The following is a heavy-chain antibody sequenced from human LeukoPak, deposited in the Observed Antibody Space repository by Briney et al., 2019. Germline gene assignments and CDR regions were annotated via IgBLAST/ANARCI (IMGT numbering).Heavy chain of an antibody. J-gene: IGHJ4*02. V-gene: IGHV3-11*01. CDR2: ISSSGSTI. CDR3: ARDGSAYSYYFDY. CDR1: GFTFSDSY. Sequence: GGSLRLSCAASGFTFSDSYMSWIRQAPGKGLEWLSYISSSGSTIYYADSVKGRFTISRDSAKNSLYLQVNSLRAEDTAVYYCARDGSAYSYYFDYWGQGTLVTVSS. D-gene: IGHD3-22*01.